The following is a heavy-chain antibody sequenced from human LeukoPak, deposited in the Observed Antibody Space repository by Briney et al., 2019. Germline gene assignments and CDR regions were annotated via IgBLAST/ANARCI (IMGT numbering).Heavy chain of an antibody. V-gene: IGHV4-39*01. CDR2: VYYTGST. D-gene: IGHD3-16*01. CDR3: ARHWGKPGSTDS. Sequence: SETLSLTCTVSGGSISSNGYYWGWIRQPPGKGLEWIATVYYTGSTYYNPSLKSRLTISVDTAKNQVSLKLSSVTAADTAVYYCARHWGKPGSTDSWGQGTLVTVSS. J-gene: IGHJ4*02. CDR1: GGSISSNGYY.